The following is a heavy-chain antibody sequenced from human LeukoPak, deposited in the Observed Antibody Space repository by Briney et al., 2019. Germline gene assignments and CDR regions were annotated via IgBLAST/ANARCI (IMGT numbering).Heavy chain of an antibody. CDR2: ISGSGGST. Sequence: GGSPRLSCAASGFTFSNYWMHWVRQAPGKGLEWVSAISGSGGSTYYADSVKGRFTISRDNSKNTLYLQMNSLRAEDTAVYYCAEPEGGYYDIRPDWGQGTLVIVSS. D-gene: IGHD3-22*01. V-gene: IGHV3-23*01. J-gene: IGHJ4*02. CDR3: AEPEGGYYDIRPD. CDR1: GFTFSNYW.